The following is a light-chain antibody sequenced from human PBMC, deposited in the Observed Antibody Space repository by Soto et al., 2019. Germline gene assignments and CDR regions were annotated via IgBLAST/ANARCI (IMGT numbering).Light chain of an antibody. CDR2: GNS. Sequence: QSVLTQPHSVSGAPGQRVTISCTGSSSNIGAGYDVHWYQQLPGTAPKLLIYGNSNRPSGVPDRFSGSKSGTSASLAITGLQAEDEADYHCQSYDSSLSGSVFGGGTKLTVL. CDR1: SSNIGAGYD. V-gene: IGLV1-40*01. CDR3: QSYDSSLSGSV. J-gene: IGLJ2*01.